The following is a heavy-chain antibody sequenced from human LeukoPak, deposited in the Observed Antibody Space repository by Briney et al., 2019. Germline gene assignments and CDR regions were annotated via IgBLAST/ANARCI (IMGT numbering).Heavy chain of an antibody. CDR3: ARRVRAGIVGATGLDY. CDR1: GGSISSSS. J-gene: IGHJ4*02. CDR2: IYYNGGT. Sequence: SETLSLTCIVSGGSISSSSWSWIRQPPGKGLEWIGYIYYNGGTNYNPSLKSRVTISLDTSKNQFSLKLSSVTAADTAVYYCARRVRAGIVGATGLDYWGQGTLVTVSS. D-gene: IGHD1-26*01. V-gene: IGHV4-59*12.